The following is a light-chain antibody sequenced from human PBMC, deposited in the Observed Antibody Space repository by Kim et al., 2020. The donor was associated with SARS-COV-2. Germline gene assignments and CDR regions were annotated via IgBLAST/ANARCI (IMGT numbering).Light chain of an antibody. V-gene: IGKV3-20*01. CDR2: GAS. Sequence: LAPWERATLACRARQSIRSIYLAWYQQKPGQAPRLLIYGASSRATCIPDRFSGSGSGTDFTLIITRLEPEDFAVYYCQQYGSSPYTFGQGTKLEI. J-gene: IGKJ2*01. CDR3: QQYGSSPYT. CDR1: QSIRSIY.